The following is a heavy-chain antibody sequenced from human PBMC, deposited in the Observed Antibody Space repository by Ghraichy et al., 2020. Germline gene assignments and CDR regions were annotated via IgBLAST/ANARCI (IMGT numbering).Heavy chain of an antibody. CDR2: IKQDGSEK. J-gene: IGHJ3*02. D-gene: IGHD2-21*02. CDR3: ARVKVVTATSDAFDI. Sequence: GGSLRLSCAASGFTFSSYWMSWVRQAPGKGLEWVANIKQDGSEKYYVDSVKGRFTISRDNAKNSLYLQMNSLRAEDTAVYYCARVKVVTATSDAFDIWGQGTMVTVSS. V-gene: IGHV3-7*04. CDR1: GFTFSSYW.